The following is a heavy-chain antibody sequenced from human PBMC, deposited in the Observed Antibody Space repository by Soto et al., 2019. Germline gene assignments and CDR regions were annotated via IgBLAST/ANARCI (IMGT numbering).Heavy chain of an antibody. CDR1: GYSISSGYY. CDR2: IYHGGST. CDR3: ARVGPWVPYYYDSSPYTFENWFDP. V-gene: IGHV4-38-2*01. D-gene: IGHD3-22*01. Sequence: SETLSLTCAVSGYSISSGYYWGWLRQPPGKGLEWIGGIYHGGSTYYNPSLNSRVTLSIDMTNNHVSLILNSVTAADTAVYYCARVGPWVPYYYDSSPYTFENWFDPWGQGTLVTVSS. J-gene: IGHJ5*02.